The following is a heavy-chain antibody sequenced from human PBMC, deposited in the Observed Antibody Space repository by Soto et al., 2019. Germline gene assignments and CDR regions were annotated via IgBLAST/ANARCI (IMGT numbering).Heavy chain of an antibody. CDR1: GYTFTGYY. J-gene: IGHJ6*02. CDR2: INPNNSDT. V-gene: IGHV1-2*02. CDR3: VRVRWHLPYIMDV. Sequence: VASVKVSCKASGYTFTGYYMHWVRQAPGQGLEWMGWINPNNSDTNYAQKFQGRVTLTRDTSISTAYMELSSLRSDDTAVFYCVRVRWHLPYIMDVCGQWTTVTVS. D-gene: IGHD2-2*02.